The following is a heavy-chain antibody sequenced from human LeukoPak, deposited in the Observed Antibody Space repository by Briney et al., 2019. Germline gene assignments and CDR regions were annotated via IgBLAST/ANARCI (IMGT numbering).Heavy chain of an antibody. CDR2: IYYSGST. D-gene: IGHD5-12*01. V-gene: IGHV4-39*01. J-gene: IGHJ4*02. CDR3: AKRIYSGYDFPVYFDY. CDR1: GGSISSYY. Sequence: SETLSPTCTVSGGSISSYYWGWIRQPPGKGLEWIGSIYYSGSTYYNPSLKSRVTISVDTSKNQFSLKLSSVTAADTAVYYCAKRIYSGYDFPVYFDYWGQGTLVTVSS.